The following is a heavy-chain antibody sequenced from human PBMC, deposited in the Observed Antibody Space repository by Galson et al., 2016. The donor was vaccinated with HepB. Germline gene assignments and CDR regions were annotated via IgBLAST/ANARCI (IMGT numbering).Heavy chain of an antibody. CDR3: ARQSYCGGEHCGDYFDN. J-gene: IGHJ4*02. V-gene: IGHV3-30-3*01. CDR2: ISYDGNNK. Sequence: SLRLSCAASGFTFSSYAMHWVRQTPGKGLEWVAVISYDGNNKYHADSVKGRFTISRDNSKNTVYLQMNSLTAEDTAVYYCARQSYCGGEHCGDYFDNWGQGTLVTVSS. D-gene: IGHD2-21*01. CDR1: GFTFSSYA.